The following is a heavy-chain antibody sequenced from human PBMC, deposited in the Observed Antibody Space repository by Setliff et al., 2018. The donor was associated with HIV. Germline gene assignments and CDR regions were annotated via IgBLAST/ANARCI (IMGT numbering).Heavy chain of an antibody. CDR3: AKPRRYYFDH. CDR1: GFAFSSYA. Sequence: HPGGSLRLSCAASGFAFSSYAMSWVRQAPGKGLEWVSSIDIDRRGMFYADSVKGRFTISRDNSKSTLYLQMNSLKTEDTAVYYCAKPRRYYFDHWGQGTLVTVSS. CDR2: IDIDRRGM. J-gene: IGHJ4*02. V-gene: IGHV3-23*01.